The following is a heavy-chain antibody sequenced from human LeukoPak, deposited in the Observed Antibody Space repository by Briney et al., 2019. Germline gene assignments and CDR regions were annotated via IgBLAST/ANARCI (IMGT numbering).Heavy chain of an antibody. Sequence: GGSLRLSCAASGFTFSSYTINWVRQAPGKGLEWVSSISSSGTYIYYADSVKGRFTISRDNSKNSLFLQMNSLGVEDTAVYYCATDTLRFRMDVWGNGTTVTVSS. CDR3: ATDTLRFRMDV. D-gene: IGHD3-3*01. CDR1: GFTFSSYT. J-gene: IGHJ6*04. CDR2: ISSSGTYI. V-gene: IGHV3-21*01.